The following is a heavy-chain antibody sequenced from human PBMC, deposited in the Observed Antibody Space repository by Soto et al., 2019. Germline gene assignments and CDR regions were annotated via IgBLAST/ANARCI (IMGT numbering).Heavy chain of an antibody. J-gene: IGHJ6*02. CDR2: ISYDGSNK. D-gene: IGHD2-2*02. V-gene: IGHV3-30*18. CDR3: AKDSHYNYYGIDV. Sequence: GGSLRLSCAASAFTFINYAMHWVRQAPGKGLEWVAVISYDGSNKYYGDSVKGRFTISRDNTKNTLYLQMNSLRAEDTAVYYCAKDSHYNYYGIDVWGQGATVTVSS. CDR1: AFTFINYA.